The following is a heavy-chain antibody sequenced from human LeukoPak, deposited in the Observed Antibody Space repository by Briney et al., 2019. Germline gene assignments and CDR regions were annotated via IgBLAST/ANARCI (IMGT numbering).Heavy chain of an antibody. J-gene: IGHJ5*02. Sequence: ASVKVSCKASGYTFTSYYMHWVRQAPGQGLEWMGIINPSGGSTSYAQRFQGRVTMTRDTSTSTVYMELSSLRSEDTAVYYCAREHVAAAGTHWFDPWGQGTLVTVSS. CDR1: GYTFTSYY. D-gene: IGHD6-13*01. CDR3: AREHVAAAGTHWFDP. V-gene: IGHV1-46*01. CDR2: INPSGGST.